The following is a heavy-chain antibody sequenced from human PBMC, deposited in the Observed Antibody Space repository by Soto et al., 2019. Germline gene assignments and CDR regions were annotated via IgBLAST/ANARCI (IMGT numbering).Heavy chain of an antibody. J-gene: IGHJ3*02. Sequence: GGSLRLSCAASGFTVSSNYMSWVRQAPGKGLEWVSVIYSGGSTYYADSVKGRFTISRDNSKNTLYLQMGSLRAEDMVVYYCARGYYYDSSGYPAAFDIWGQGTMVTVSS. CDR2: IYSGGST. V-gene: IGHV3-66*01. CDR3: ARGYYYDSSGYPAAFDI. CDR1: GFTVSSNY. D-gene: IGHD3-22*01.